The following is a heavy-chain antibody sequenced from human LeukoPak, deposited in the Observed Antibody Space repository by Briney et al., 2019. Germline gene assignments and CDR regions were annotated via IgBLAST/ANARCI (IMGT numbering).Heavy chain of an antibody. CDR1: GFTVSSIY. CDR2: IYSGGST. V-gene: IGHV3-66*01. Sequence: GGSLRLSCAASGFTVSSIYMSWVRQAPGKGLEWVSVIYSGGSTYYADSVKGRFTISRDNSKNTLYLQMNSLRAEDTAVYYCAREEFFSDYDSSGYNETWGQGTLVTVSS. J-gene: IGHJ5*02. CDR3: AREEFFSDYDSSGYNET. D-gene: IGHD3-22*01.